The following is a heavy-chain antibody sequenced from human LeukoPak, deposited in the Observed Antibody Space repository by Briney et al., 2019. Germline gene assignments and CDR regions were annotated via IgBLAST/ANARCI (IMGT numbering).Heavy chain of an antibody. D-gene: IGHD2-21*01. CDR1: GFTFSSYS. CDR2: ISSSSGTL. J-gene: IGHJ3*01. V-gene: IGHV3-48*04. Sequence: GGSLRLSCAASGFTFSSYSMNWVRQAPGKGLEWVSYISSSSGTLYYADSVKGRFTISRDNAKNSLYLQMSSLRVEDTAEYFCGRDPNGDCVGAFEFWGQGTKVAVSS. CDR3: GRDPNGDCVGAFEF.